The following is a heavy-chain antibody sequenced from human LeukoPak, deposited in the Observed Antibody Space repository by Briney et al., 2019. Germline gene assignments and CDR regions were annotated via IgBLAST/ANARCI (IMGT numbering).Heavy chain of an antibody. CDR3: ARLSIAARPGAFDI. CDR1: GFTVSSNY. V-gene: IGHV3-53*01. D-gene: IGHD6-6*01. J-gene: IGHJ3*02. CDR2: IYSGGST. Sequence: GGSLRLYCAASGFTVSSNYMSWVRQAPGKGLEWVSVIYSGGSTYYADSVKGRFTISRDNSKNTLYLQMNSLRAEDTAVYYCARLSIAARPGAFDIWGQGTMVTVSS.